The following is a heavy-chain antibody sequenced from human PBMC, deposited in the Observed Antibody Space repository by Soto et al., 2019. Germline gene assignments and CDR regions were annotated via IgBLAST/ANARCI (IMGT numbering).Heavy chain of an antibody. CDR3: AKDLITGTRNNWFDP. D-gene: IGHD1-20*01. CDR1: GFTFSSYA. Sequence: GGSLRLSCAASGFTFSSYAMSWVRQAPGKGLEWVSAISGSGGSIYFDDSVKGRFTISRDNFKNTLYLQMNSLRAEDTAVYYCAKDLITGTRNNWFDPWGQGTLVTVSS. V-gene: IGHV3-23*01. CDR2: ISGSGGSI. J-gene: IGHJ5*02.